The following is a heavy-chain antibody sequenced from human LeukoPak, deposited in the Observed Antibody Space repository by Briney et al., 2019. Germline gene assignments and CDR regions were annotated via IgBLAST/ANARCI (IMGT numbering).Heavy chain of an antibody. Sequence: ASVKVSCKASGGTFSSYAISWVRQAPGQGLEWMGGIIPIFGTANYAQKFQGRVTITADESTSTAYMELSSLRSEDTAVYYCATKRVIRGYSGYDKQAIDYWGQGTLVTVSS. J-gene: IGHJ4*02. V-gene: IGHV1-69*13. CDR1: GGTFSSYA. CDR2: IIPIFGTA. D-gene: IGHD5-12*01. CDR3: ATKRVIRGYSGYDKQAIDY.